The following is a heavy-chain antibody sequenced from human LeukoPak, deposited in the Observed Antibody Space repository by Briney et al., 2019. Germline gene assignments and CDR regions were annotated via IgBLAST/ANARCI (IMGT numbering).Heavy chain of an antibody. V-gene: IGHV3-30-3*01. CDR2: ISYDGSNK. CDR3: ARDYYYGSGIPPDY. Sequence: GGSLRLSCAASGFTFSSYAMHWVRQAPGKGLEWVAVISYDGSNKYYADSVKGRFTISRDNSKNTLYLQMNSLGAEDTAVYYCARDYYYGSGIPPDYWGQGTLVTVSS. D-gene: IGHD3-10*01. J-gene: IGHJ4*02. CDR1: GFTFSSYA.